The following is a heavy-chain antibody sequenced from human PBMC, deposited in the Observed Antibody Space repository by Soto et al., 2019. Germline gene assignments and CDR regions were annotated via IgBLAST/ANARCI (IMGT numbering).Heavy chain of an antibody. Sequence: SVKVSCKASGGTFSSYAISWVRQAPGQGLEWMGGIIPIFGTANYAQKFQGRDTITADESTSTAYMELSSLRSEDTAVYYCARGATDAKYYYDSSLKVRRFDPWGQGTLVTVSS. D-gene: IGHD3-22*01. J-gene: IGHJ5*02. CDR1: GGTFSSYA. CDR2: IIPIFGTA. V-gene: IGHV1-69*13. CDR3: ARGATDAKYYYDSSLKVRRFDP.